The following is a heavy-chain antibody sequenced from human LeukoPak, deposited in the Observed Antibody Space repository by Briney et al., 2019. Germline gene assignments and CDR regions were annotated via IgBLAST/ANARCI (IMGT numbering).Heavy chain of an antibody. D-gene: IGHD3-9*01. CDR2: IYHSGST. V-gene: IGHV4-30-2*01. Sequence: SQTLSLTCAVSGGSISSGGYSWSWIRQPPGKGLEWIGYIYHSGSTYYNPSLKSRVTISVDRSKNQFSLKLSSVTAADTAVYYCASLDILTGRPYAFDIWGQGTMVTVSS. J-gene: IGHJ3*02. CDR3: ASLDILTGRPYAFDI. CDR1: GGSISSGGYS.